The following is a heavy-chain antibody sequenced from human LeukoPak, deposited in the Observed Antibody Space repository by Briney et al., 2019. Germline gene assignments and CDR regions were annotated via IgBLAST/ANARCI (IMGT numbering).Heavy chain of an antibody. CDR1: GYPISSGYY. CDR3: ASLSSGSVFDY. V-gene: IGHV4-38-2*02. D-gene: IGHD3-10*01. Sequence: SETLSLTCTVSGYPISSGYYWGWIRQPPGKGLEWIGSIYHSGSTYYNPSLKSRVTISVDTSKNQFSLKLSSVTAADTAVYYCASLSSGSVFDYWGQGTLVTVSS. J-gene: IGHJ4*02. CDR2: IYHSGST.